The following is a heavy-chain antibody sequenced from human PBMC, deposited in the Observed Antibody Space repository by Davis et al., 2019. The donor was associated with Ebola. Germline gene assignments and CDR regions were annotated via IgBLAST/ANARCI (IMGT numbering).Heavy chain of an antibody. Sequence: SGPTLVNPTPTLTLTCTFTGFSPRTRGLGVGWIRSPPGNTPHWLALSYWDDEKRYSPSLKSRLTITKDTSKNQVVLTMTNMDPVDTATYYCANRRRVWEHGIDYWGQGTLVTVSS. D-gene: IGHD1-26*01. CDR3: ANRRRVWEHGIDY. V-gene: IGHV2-5*02. CDR1: GFSPRTRGLG. J-gene: IGHJ4*02. CDR2: SYWDDEK.